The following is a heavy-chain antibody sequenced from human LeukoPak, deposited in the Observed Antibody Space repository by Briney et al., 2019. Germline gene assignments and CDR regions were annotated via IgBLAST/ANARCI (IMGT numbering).Heavy chain of an antibody. CDR1: GFTFSSYS. CDR2: ISSSSSTI. CDR3: ARVGAVGWFDP. D-gene: IGHD6-19*01. V-gene: IGHV3-48*01. J-gene: IGHJ5*02. Sequence: GGSLRLSCAASGFTFSSYSMNWVRQAPGKGLEWVSYISSSSSTIYYAGSVKGRFTISRDNAKNSLYLQMNSLRAEDTAVYYCARVGAVGWFDPWGRGTLVTVSS.